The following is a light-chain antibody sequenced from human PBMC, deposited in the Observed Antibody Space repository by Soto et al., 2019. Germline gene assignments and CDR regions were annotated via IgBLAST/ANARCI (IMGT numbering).Light chain of an antibody. CDR2: AAS. CDR3: QQTYSSPIT. CDR1: QSISSY. J-gene: IGKJ5*01. V-gene: IGKV1-39*01. Sequence: DTQMNQSPSSLSASVGDSIAITCRASQSISSYLNWYQQKPGKATKLLISAASILQSGVTSRFSGSGSGTDFTLTISNLQPEDFAGYYCQQTYSSPITFGQGTRLE.